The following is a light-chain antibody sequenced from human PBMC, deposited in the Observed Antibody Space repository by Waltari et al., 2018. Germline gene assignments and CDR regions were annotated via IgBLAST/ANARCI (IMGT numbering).Light chain of an antibody. Sequence: QSVLTQPPSVSGAPGQRVTISCTGSSSNVGAGYAVHWYQQLPGTAPKLLIYGDDMWSFRVPDRFSGSRSGTLASRAITGLQADDETDYYCQAYDRSLNGYVFGAGTKVTVL. CDR3: QAYDRSLNGYV. J-gene: IGLJ1*01. V-gene: IGLV1-40*01. CDR2: GDD. CDR1: SSNVGAGYA.